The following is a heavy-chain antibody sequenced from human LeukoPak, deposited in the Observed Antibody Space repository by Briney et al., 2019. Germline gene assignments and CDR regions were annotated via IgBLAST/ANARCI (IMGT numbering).Heavy chain of an antibody. Sequence: GGSLRLSCAASGFTVSSNYMSWVRQAPGKGLEWVSVIYSGGSTYYADSVKGRFTISRDNSKNTLYLQMNSLRAEDTAVYYCARELDDYYYDYMDVWGKGTTVTVSS. CDR1: GFTVSSNY. CDR3: ARELDDYYYDYMDV. V-gene: IGHV3-53*01. D-gene: IGHD3/OR15-3a*01. CDR2: IYSGGST. J-gene: IGHJ6*03.